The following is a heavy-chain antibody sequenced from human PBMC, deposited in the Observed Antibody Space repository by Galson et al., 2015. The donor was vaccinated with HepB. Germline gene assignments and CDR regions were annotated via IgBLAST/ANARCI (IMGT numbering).Heavy chain of an antibody. D-gene: IGHD2-2*01. CDR1: GYTFTGYY. Sequence: SVKVSCKASGYTFTGYYIHWVRQAPRQGLEWMGWIDPNSGGTNYAQKFQGWVTMTRDTSISTAYMELSRLRSDDTAVYYCARELRDGYCSSTTCRNWFDPWGQGTLVTVSS. CDR2: IDPNSGGT. J-gene: IGHJ5*02. V-gene: IGHV1-2*04. CDR3: ARELRDGYCSSTTCRNWFDP.